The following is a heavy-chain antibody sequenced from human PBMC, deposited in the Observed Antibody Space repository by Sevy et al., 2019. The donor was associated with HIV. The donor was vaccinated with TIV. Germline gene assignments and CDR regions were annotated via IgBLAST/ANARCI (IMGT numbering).Heavy chain of an antibody. J-gene: IGHJ4*02. V-gene: IGHV4-39*01. CDR1: GGSISTTTNY. Sequence: SETLSLTCTVSGGSISTTTNYWGWIRQPPGKGLEWIGSVYYSGSTYYNLSLKSRVTISVDTSKNQFSLKLSSVTAADTAVYYCASANYNSGWFVYWGQRILVTVSS. CDR2: VYYSGST. CDR3: ASANYNSGWFVY. D-gene: IGHD6-19*01.